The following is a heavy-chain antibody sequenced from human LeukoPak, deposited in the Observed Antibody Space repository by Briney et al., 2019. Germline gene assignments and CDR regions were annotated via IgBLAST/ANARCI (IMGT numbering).Heavy chain of an antibody. CDR1: GFTFTSYS. J-gene: IGHJ4*02. D-gene: IGHD1-26*01. CDR2: IVASGATT. V-gene: IGHV3-23*01. CDR3: AKGSGSFGRYSFDY. Sequence: GGSLRLSCAASGFTFTSYSMNWVRQAPGKGPEWVSGIVASGATTYYADSVKGRFTISRDNSQNTLYLQMHSLRADDTAVYYCAKGSGSFGRYSFDYWGQGTLVTVSS.